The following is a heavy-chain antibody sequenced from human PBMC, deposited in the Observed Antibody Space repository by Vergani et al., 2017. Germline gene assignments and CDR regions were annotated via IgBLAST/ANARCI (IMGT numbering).Heavy chain of an antibody. J-gene: IGHJ6*02. CDR1: GFTFSSYG. CDR3: ARGNYYGWGGSDYYGMDV. V-gene: IGHV3-30*02. CDR2: IRYDGSNK. D-gene: IGHD3-10*01. Sequence: QVQLVESGGGVVQPGGSLRLSCAASGFTFSSYGMHWVRQAPGKGLEWVAFIRYDGSNKYYADSVKGRFTISRDNSKNTLYLQMNSLRAEDTAVYYCARGNYYGWGGSDYYGMDVWGQGTTVTVSS.